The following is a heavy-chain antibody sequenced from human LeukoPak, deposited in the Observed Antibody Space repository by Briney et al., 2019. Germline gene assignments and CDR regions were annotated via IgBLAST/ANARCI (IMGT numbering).Heavy chain of an antibody. CDR3: AGERITFGGDY. J-gene: IGHJ4*02. Sequence: PSETLSLTCAVYGGSFSGYYWSWIRQPPGKGLEWIGEINHSGSTNYTPSLKSRVTISVDTSKNQFSLKLSSVTAADTAVYYCAGERITFGGDYWGQGTLVTVSS. CDR2: INHSGST. CDR1: GGSFSGYY. D-gene: IGHD3-16*01. V-gene: IGHV4-34*01.